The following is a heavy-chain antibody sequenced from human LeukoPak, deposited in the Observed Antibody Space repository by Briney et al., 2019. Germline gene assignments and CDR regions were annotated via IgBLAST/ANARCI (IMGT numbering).Heavy chain of an antibody. D-gene: IGHD3-3*01. J-gene: IGHJ3*02. CDR3: ARERAYYDFWSGYPFDAFNI. V-gene: IGHV4-59*12. Sequence: SETLSLTCTVSGGSISSYYWSWIRQPPGKGLEWIGYIYYSGSTNYNPSLKSRVTISVDTSKNQFSLKLSSVTAADTAVYYCARERAYYDFWSGYPFDAFNIWGQGTMVTVSS. CDR2: IYYSGST. CDR1: GGSISSYY.